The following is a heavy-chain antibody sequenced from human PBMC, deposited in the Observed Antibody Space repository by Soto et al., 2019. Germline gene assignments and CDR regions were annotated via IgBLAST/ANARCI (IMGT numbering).Heavy chain of an antibody. Sequence: QVQLMQSGAEVTKPGSSVKVSCKASGGPFTTFGISWVRQAPGQGLEWMGGIIPKYGTTNYARRFQGRVTITADESTTTAYLELSSLRHDDTAIYYCARTRQRRPVFYVDYWGQGTPISVTS. D-gene: IGHD2-2*01. CDR2: IIPKYGTT. J-gene: IGHJ4*02. CDR3: ARTRQRRPVFYVDY. V-gene: IGHV1-69*01. CDR1: GGPFTTFG.